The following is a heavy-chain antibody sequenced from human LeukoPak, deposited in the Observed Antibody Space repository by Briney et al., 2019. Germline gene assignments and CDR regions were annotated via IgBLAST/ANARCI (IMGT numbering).Heavy chain of an antibody. V-gene: IGHV1-24*01. Sequence: PEASVKVSCKVSGYTLTELSMHWVRQAPGKGLEWMGGFDPEDGETIYAQKFQGRVTMTEDTSTDTAYMELSSLRSEDTAVYYCATTTVVTRSPNAEYFQHWGQGTLVTVSS. J-gene: IGHJ1*01. CDR1: GYTLTELS. D-gene: IGHD4-23*01. CDR2: FDPEDGET. CDR3: ATTTVVTRSPNAEYFQH.